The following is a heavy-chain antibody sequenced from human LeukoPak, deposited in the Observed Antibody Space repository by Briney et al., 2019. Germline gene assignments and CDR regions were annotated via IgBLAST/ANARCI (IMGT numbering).Heavy chain of an antibody. CDR2: SYYSGST. J-gene: IGHJ6*03. CDR1: GGSMNNYY. CDR3: ARRSGDYYYYYMDV. Sequence: SETLSLTCTVSGGSMNNYYWNWIRQPPGKGLEWIGYSYYSGSTNYNPSLKSRVNISVDTSKNQFSLKLSSVTAADTAVYYCARRSGDYYYYYMDVWGKGTTVTVSS. V-gene: IGHV4-59*08. D-gene: IGHD1-1*01.